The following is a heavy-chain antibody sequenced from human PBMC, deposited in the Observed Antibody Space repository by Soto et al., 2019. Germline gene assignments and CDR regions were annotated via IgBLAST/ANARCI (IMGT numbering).Heavy chain of an antibody. V-gene: IGHV3-30*18. CDR1: GFTFSSHG. J-gene: IGHJ4*02. CDR2: ISYDGSTQ. Sequence: QVQLVESGGGVVQSGRSLRLSCAASGFTFSSHGMHWVRQAPGKRLEWVAVISYDGSTQYYADSVKGRFTISRDNSKNTLYLQMNSLRAEDTAVYYCAKDGETAFDYWGQGTLVTVSS. D-gene: IGHD7-27*01. CDR3: AKDGETAFDY.